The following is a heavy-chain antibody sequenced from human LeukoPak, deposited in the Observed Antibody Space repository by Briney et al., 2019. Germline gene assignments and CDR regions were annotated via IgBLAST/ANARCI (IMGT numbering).Heavy chain of an antibody. CDR1: GGTFSSYA. V-gene: IGHV1-69*04. J-gene: IGHJ4*02. CDR3: AREEDEYYYGSGSYCYFDY. Sequence: SVNVSCKASGGTFSSYAISWVRQAPGQGLEWMGRIIPILGIANYAQKFQGRVTITADKSTSTAYMELSRLRSEDTAVYYCAREEDEYYYGSGSYCYFDYWGQGTLVTVSS. D-gene: IGHD3-10*01. CDR2: IIPILGIA.